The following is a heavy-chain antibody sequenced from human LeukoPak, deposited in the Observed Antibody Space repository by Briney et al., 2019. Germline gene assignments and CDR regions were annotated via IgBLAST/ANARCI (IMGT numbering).Heavy chain of an antibody. D-gene: IGHD1-26*01. CDR1: GYTFTGYY. J-gene: IGHJ4*02. CDR3: ARGSRVSGSLDY. Sequence: ASVKVSCKASGYTFTGYYMHWVRQAPGQGLEWMGWINPNSGGTNYAQKFQGRVTMTRDTSISTAYMELSSLRSEDTAVYYCARGSRVSGSLDYWGQGTLVTVSS. CDR2: INPNSGGT. V-gene: IGHV1-2*02.